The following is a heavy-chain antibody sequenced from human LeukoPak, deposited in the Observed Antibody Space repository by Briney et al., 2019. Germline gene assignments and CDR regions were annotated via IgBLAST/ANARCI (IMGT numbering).Heavy chain of an antibody. CDR2: ISWNSGSI. D-gene: IGHD1-14*01. CDR1: GFTFSSYA. CDR3: AKDIGFMAGTTHFDY. V-gene: IGHV3-9*01. Sequence: GGSLRLSCAASGFTFSSYAMSWVRQAPGKGLEWVSGISWNSGSIAYADSVKGRFTISRDNAKNSLYLQMNSLRAEDAALYFCAKDIGFMAGTTHFDYWGQGTVVTVSS. J-gene: IGHJ4*02.